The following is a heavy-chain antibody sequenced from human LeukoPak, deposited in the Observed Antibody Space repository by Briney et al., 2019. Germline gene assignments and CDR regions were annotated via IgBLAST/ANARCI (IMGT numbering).Heavy chain of an antibody. V-gene: IGHV7-4-1*02. J-gene: IGHJ4*02. CDR2: INTNTGNP. Sequence: ASVKVSCKASGYTFTSYAMNWVRQAPGQGLEWMGWINTNTGNPTYAQGFTGRFVFSLDTSVSTAYLQISSLKAEDTAVYYCARDPAPGYCSGGSCYVYWGQGTLVTVSS. D-gene: IGHD2-15*01. CDR1: GYTFTSYA. CDR3: ARDPAPGYCSGGSCYVY.